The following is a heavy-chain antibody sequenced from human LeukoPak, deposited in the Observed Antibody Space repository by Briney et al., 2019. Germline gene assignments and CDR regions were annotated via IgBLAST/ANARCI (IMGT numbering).Heavy chain of an antibody. CDR3: ARRHYDFWSGYYKFDY. CDR2: IYPGDSDT. V-gene: IGHV5-51*01. D-gene: IGHD3-3*01. Sequence: GESLKISCKGSGYSFTSYWIGWVRQVPGKGLEWMGIIYPGDSDTRYSPSFQGQVTISADKSISTAYLQWSSLKASDTAMYYCARRHYDFWSGYYKFDYWGLGTLVTVSS. CDR1: GYSFTSYW. J-gene: IGHJ4*02.